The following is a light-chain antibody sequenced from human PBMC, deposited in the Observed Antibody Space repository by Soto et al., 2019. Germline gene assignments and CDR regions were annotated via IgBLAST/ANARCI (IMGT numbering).Light chain of an antibody. CDR1: SSDVGGYNY. CDR3: SSYTSRTTLEV. CDR2: EVT. Sequence: QSVLTQPASVSGSPGQSITISCTGTSSDVGGYNYVSWYQQHPGKAPKLMIYEVTHRPSGISNRFSASKSGNTASLTISGLQPEDEADYYCSSYTSRTTLEVFGTGTKVTVL. V-gene: IGLV2-14*01. J-gene: IGLJ1*01.